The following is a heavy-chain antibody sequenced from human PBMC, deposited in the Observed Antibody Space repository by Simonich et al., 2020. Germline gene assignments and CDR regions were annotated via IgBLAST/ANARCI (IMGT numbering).Heavy chain of an antibody. CDR2: MNPNSGNT. V-gene: IGHV1-8*01. Sequence: HVQLVQSGAEVKKPGASLKVSCKASGYTFTSYEINWVRQATGQGIEWMGRMNPNSGNTGDAQKFQGRVTMTRNTSISTGYMEVSSQRSEETAVYYCARGPFDIWGQGTMVTVSS. J-gene: IGHJ3*02. CDR3: ARGPFDI. CDR1: GYTFTSYE.